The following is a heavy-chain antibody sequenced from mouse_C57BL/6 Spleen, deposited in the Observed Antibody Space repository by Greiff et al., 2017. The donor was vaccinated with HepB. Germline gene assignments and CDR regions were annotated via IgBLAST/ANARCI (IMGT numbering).Heavy chain of an antibody. Sequence: VQLQQSGAELVKPGASVKMSCKASGYTFTTYPIEWMKQNHGKSLEWIGNFHTYNDDTKYNEKFKGKATLTVEKYSSTVYLELSRLTSDDSAVYYCARGRDGSSYVFAYWGQGTLVTVSA. D-gene: IGHD1-1*01. V-gene: IGHV1-47*01. CDR2: FHTYNDDT. CDR1: GYTFTTYP. CDR3: ARGRDGSSYVFAY. J-gene: IGHJ3*01.